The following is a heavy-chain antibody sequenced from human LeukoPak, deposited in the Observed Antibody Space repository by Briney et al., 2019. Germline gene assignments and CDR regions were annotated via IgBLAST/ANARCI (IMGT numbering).Heavy chain of an antibody. V-gene: IGHV4-59*01. Sequence: PETLSLTCTVSGASLNVDYWTWIRPTLGEGLEWIGYVHYSGSSDFNPSLKSRVTMSLAATENQLSLKVTSVTAADTAVYYCARGGWSLDFWGQGTLVTVSS. CDR2: VHYSGSS. J-gene: IGHJ4*02. CDR1: GASLNVDY. CDR3: ARGGWSLDF.